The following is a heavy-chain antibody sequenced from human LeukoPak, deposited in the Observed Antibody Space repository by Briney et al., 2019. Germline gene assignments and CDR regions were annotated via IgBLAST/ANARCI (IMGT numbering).Heavy chain of an antibody. J-gene: IGHJ6*02. CDR3: APATIAAATGHHFYYGMGV. CDR2: ISRSDSGSNI. V-gene: IGHV3-23*01. D-gene: IGHD6-25*01. Sequence: GGSLRLSCAASALTFSKYAMYWVRQAPGKGLEWVSVISRSDSGSNIYYADSVKGRFTISRDNSKNTLYLQMNSLRAEDTAVYYCAPATIAAATGHHFYYGMGVWGQGTTVTVSS. CDR1: ALTFSKYA.